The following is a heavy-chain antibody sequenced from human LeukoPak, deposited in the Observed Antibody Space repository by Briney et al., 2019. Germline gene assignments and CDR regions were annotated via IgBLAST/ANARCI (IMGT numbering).Heavy chain of an antibody. CDR2: ISSSGSTI. CDR3: ARDALYYYGSGSYSPFDY. D-gene: IGHD3-10*01. CDR1: GFTFSSYE. Sequence: GGSLRLSCAASGFTFSSYEMNWVRQAPGKGLEWVSYISSSGSTINYADSVKGRFTISRDNAKNSLYLQMNSLRAEDTAVYYCARDALYYYGSGSYSPFDYWGQGTLVTVSS. V-gene: IGHV3-48*03. J-gene: IGHJ4*02.